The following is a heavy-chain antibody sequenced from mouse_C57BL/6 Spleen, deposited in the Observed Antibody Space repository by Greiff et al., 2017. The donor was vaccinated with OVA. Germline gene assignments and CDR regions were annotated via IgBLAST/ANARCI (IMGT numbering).Heavy chain of an antibody. J-gene: IGHJ4*01. CDR2: INPSTGGT. Sequence: EVKLQQSGPELVKPGASVKISCKASGYSFTGYYMNWVKQSPEKSLEWIGEINPSTGGTTYNQKFKAKATLTVDKSSSTAYMQLKSLTSEDSAVYYCAITTVVARGAMDYWGQGTSVTVSS. D-gene: IGHD1-1*01. CDR3: AITTVVARGAMDY. V-gene: IGHV1-42*01. CDR1: GYSFTGYY.